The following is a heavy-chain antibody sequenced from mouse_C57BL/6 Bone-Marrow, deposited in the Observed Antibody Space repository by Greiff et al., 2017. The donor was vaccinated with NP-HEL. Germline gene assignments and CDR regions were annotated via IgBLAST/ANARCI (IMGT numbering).Heavy chain of an antibody. J-gene: IGHJ4*01. CDR2: FYPGSGSI. V-gene: IGHV1-62-2*01. D-gene: IGHD2-5*01. CDR3: ARHEEGSNYLPYAMDY. Sequence: VQRVESGAELVKPGASVKLSCKASGYTFTEYTIHWVKQRSGQGLEWIGWFYPGSGSIKYNEKFKDKATLTADKSSSTVYMELSRLTSGDSAVYFCARHEEGSNYLPYAMDYWGQGTSVTVSS. CDR1: GYTFTEYT.